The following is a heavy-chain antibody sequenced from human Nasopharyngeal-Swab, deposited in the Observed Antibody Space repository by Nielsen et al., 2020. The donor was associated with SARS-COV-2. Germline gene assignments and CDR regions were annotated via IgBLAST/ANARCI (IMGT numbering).Heavy chain of an antibody. D-gene: IGHD4-17*01. J-gene: IGHJ4*02. V-gene: IGHV4-30-4*01. CDR2: IYYSGST. CDR3: ARHDYGDYGLDY. Sequence: SETQSLTCTVSGGSISSGDYYWSWIRQPPGKGLEWIGYIYYSGSTYYNPSLKSRVTISVDTSKNQFSLKLSSVTAADTAVYYCARHDYGDYGLDYWGQGTLVTVSS. CDR1: GGSISSGDYY.